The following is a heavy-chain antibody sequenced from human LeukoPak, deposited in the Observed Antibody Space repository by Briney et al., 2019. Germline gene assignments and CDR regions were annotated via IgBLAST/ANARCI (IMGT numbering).Heavy chain of an antibody. J-gene: IGHJ3*02. D-gene: IGHD1-26*01. V-gene: IGHV5-51*01. Sequence: GESLKISCKGSGYSFTSYWIGWVRQMPGKGLEWMGIIYPGDSDTRYSPSFQGQVTISADKSISTAYLQWSSLKASDTAMYYCARPIDSGSYSDAFDIWGQGTMVTVSS. CDR3: ARPIDSGSYSDAFDI. CDR2: IYPGDSDT. CDR1: GYSFTSYW.